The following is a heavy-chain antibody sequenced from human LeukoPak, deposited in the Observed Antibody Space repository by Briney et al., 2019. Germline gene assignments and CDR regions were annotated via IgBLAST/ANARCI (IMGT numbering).Heavy chain of an antibody. CDR3: RRMGYSSLGGMDV. Sequence: GESPKTPCKGFGNSFTSYWNGWVRQMPGKGLGGMGIIYPGESDTRYSPSFQGQVTIPANKSINHPYLQWDSLKGSDTARYYLRRMGYSSLGGMDVWGQGTTVTVSS. V-gene: IGHV5-51*01. CDR2: IYPGESDT. D-gene: IGHD5-18*01. J-gene: IGHJ6*01. CDR1: GNSFTSYW.